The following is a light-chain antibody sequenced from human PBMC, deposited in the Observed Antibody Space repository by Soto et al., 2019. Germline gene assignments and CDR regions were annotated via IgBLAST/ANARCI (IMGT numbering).Light chain of an antibody. CDR3: QSSDSSLSGYV. CDR1: SSNIGAGYE. V-gene: IGLV1-40*01. J-gene: IGLJ1*01. CDR2: ENN. Sequence: QSVLTQPPSVSGAPGQRVTISCTGSSSNIGAGYEAHWYQQVPGTAPKLLIYENNNRPSGVPDRFSGSKSGTSASLAITGLQAEDEAEYYCQSSDSSLSGYVFGTGTKLTVL.